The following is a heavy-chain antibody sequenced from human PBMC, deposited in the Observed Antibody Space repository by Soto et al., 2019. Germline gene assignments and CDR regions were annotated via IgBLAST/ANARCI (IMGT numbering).Heavy chain of an antibody. CDR1: GFTFSTYG. CDR2: ISYDGTNK. V-gene: IGHV3-30*18. Sequence: QVQLVESGGGEVQPGRSLTISCAASGFTFSTYGMHWVRQTPGKGLEWVAAISYDGTNKFYSDSVKRRFTISRDNFKNTRTLQMNSLRADDTAVYSCAKDLQSYGDYDYYCYGMDVWGLGTRVTVSS. CDR3: AKDLQSYGDYDYYCYGMDV. D-gene: IGHD4-17*01. J-gene: IGHJ6*02.